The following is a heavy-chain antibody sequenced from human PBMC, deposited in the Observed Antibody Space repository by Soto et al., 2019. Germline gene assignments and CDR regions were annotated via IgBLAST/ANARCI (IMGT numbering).Heavy chain of an antibody. J-gene: IGHJ5*02. CDR3: ARGGQWPPTRHFDP. V-gene: IGHV1-18*01. CDR1: GYIFPSYG. CDR2: ISAYNGNT. D-gene: IGHD6-19*01. Sequence: GASVKGSCKTSGYIFPSYGISWVRQAPGQGLEWMGWISAYNGNTNYAQELQGRVTRTTDTSTSTAYMELRRLRSDDTAVYYCARGGQWPPTRHFDPWGQGTLVTSPQ.